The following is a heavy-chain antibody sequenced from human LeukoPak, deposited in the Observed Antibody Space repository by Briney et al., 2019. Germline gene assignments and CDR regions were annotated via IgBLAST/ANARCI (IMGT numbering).Heavy chain of an antibody. CDR1: GFTFSSYA. CDR2: ISGSGGST. J-gene: IGHJ4*02. V-gene: IGHV3-23*01. CDR3: AKDRGSGTYYLIPDY. Sequence: GGSLRLSCAASGFTFSSYAMSWVRQAPGKGLEWVSAISGSGGSTYYADSVKGRFTISRDSSKNILYLQMNALTTEDTAVYYCAKDRGSGTYYLIPDYWGQGTLVTVSS. D-gene: IGHD3-10*01.